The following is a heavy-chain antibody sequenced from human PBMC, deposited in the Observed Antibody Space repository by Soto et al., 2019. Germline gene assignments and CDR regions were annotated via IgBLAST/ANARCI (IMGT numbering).Heavy chain of an antibody. D-gene: IGHD3-10*01. CDR3: ARLYYYGSGSYYNGRPYYFDY. V-gene: IGHV2-70*01. J-gene: IGHJ4*02. Sequence: GPTLVNPTQTLTLTCTFSGFSLSTSGMCVSWIRQPPGKALEWLALIDWDDDKYYSTSLKTRLTISKDTSKNQVVLTMTNMDPVDTATYYCARLYYYGSGSYYNGRPYYFDYWGQGTLVTVSS. CDR2: IDWDDDK. CDR1: GFSLSTSGMC.